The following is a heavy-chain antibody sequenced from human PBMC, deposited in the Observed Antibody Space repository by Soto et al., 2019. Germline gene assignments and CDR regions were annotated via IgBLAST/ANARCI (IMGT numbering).Heavy chain of an antibody. J-gene: IGHJ5*02. CDR3: AKNQGVELVPLATVDWFDP. CDR1: GFTFIKAY. Sequence: GGSLRLSCAASGFTFIKAYMNWVRQAPGKGLEWISSISGSGFKKYYADSVKGRFTISRDNSKSTVYLELNNLSAEDTAVYHCAKNQGVELVPLATVDWFDPWGQGSVVTVSS. CDR2: ISGSGFKK. D-gene: IGHD1-26*01. V-gene: IGHV3-23*01.